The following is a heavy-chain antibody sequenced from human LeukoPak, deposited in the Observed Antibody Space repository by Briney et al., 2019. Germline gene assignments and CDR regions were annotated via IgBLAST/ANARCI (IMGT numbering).Heavy chain of an antibody. J-gene: IGHJ4*02. CDR3: ARGWDGSGSYSFDY. CDR1: GGSISSYY. V-gene: IGHV4-59*01. Sequence: SETLSLTCTVSGGSISSYYWSWIRQPPGKGLEWIGYIYYSGSTNYNPSLKSRVTISVDTSKNQFSLKLSSVTAADTAVYYCARGWDGSGSYSFDYWGQGTLVTVSS. D-gene: IGHD3-10*01. CDR2: IYYSGST.